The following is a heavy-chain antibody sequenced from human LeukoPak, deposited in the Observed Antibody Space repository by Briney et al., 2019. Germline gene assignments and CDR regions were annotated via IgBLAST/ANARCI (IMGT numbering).Heavy chain of an antibody. D-gene: IGHD3-22*01. J-gene: IGHJ3*02. V-gene: IGHV4-61*02. Sequence: SQTLSLTCTVSGGSISSGSYYWSSIRQPAGKGLEWIGRIYTSGSTNYNPSLKSRVTISVDTSTNQFSLKLSSVTAADTAVYYCERVSYDSSGYYSSAFAFDISVQGTLVTVSS. CDR2: IYTSGST. CDR3: ERVSYDSSGYYSSAFAFDI. CDR1: GGSISSGSYY.